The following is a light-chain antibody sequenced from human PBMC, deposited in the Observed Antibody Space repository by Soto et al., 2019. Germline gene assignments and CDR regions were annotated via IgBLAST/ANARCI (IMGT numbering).Light chain of an antibody. CDR3: QQYNSLWT. Sequence: DVQRTQTASTLRASVGDRVTITCRASQSISSWLAWYQQKPGKAPKLLIYKASSLESGVPSRFSGYGSGTEFTLTISSLQPDDFATYYCQQYNSLWTFGQGTKVDIK. CDR1: QSISSW. V-gene: IGKV1-5*03. J-gene: IGKJ1*01. CDR2: KAS.